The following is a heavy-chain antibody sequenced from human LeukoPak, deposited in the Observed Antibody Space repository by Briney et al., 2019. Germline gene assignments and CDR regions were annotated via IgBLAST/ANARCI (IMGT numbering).Heavy chain of an antibody. Sequence: SETLSLTCTVSGGSISSGDYYWSWIRQPPGKGLEWIGYIYYSGSTYYNPSLKSRVTISVDTSKNQFSLKLSSVTAADTAVYYCARVVLESYRERIPATADCWGQGTLVTVSS. CDR1: GGSISSGDYY. CDR2: IYYSGST. J-gene: IGHJ4*02. CDR3: ARVVLESYRERIPATADC. V-gene: IGHV4-30-4*08. D-gene: IGHD2-2*01.